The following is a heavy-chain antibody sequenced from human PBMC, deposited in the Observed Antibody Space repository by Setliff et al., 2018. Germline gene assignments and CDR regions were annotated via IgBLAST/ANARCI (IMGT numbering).Heavy chain of an antibody. CDR3: ARIAYGSGSYYFDH. Sequence: SETLSLTCSVSGASISSYYWSWIRQPPGKGLEWIGYIYTSGTTKYNPSLKSRVTISIDTSKSQFSLNLSSVTAADTAVYYCARIAYGSGSYYFDHWGQGTLVTVSS. CDR1: GASISSYY. V-gene: IGHV4-4*08. D-gene: IGHD3-10*01. J-gene: IGHJ4*02. CDR2: IYTSGTT.